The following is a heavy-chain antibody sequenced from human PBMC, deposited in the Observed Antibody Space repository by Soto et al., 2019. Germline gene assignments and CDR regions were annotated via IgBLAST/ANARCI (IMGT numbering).Heavy chain of an antibody. CDR3: ARRTSGKGYGMDV. Sequence: GESLKISCNGSGYSFTSYWIGWVRQMPGKGLEWMGIIYPGDSDTRYSPSFQGQVTISADKSISTAYLQWSSLKASDTAMYYCARRTSGKGYGMDVWGQGTTVTVSS. CDR1: GYSFTSYW. V-gene: IGHV5-51*01. D-gene: IGHD1-7*01. J-gene: IGHJ6*02. CDR2: IYPGDSDT.